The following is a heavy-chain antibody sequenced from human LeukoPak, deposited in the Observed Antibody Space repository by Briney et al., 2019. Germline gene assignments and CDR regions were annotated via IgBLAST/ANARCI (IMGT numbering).Heavy chain of an antibody. D-gene: IGHD5-12*01. CDR3: ARVRGYSGYDPPGY. Sequence: GSVKVSCKASGYTFTDYYMHWVRQAPGQGLEWMGLINPNSGGTNYAQKFQGRVTMTRDTSISTGYMEISRLRHDDTAVYYCARVRGYSGYDPPGYWGQGTLVIVSS. CDR2: INPNSGGT. J-gene: IGHJ4*02. CDR1: GYTFTDYY. V-gene: IGHV1-2*02.